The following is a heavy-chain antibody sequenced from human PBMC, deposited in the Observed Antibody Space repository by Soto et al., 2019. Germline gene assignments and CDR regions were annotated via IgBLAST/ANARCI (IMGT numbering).Heavy chain of an antibody. D-gene: IGHD6-13*01. CDR3: ATTPPAWYLSQASY. CDR1: GFMFRGYW. J-gene: IGHJ4*02. V-gene: IGHV3-7*05. CDR2: INQDGSEK. Sequence: EVQLEESGGGLVQPGGSLRLSCAVSGFMFRGYWMSWVRQSPGKGLECVANINQDGSEKYYEDSVKGRFTISRDNARNSLYLQMNSLRAEDTAQYYCATTPPAWYLSQASYWVQGVLVAVSS.